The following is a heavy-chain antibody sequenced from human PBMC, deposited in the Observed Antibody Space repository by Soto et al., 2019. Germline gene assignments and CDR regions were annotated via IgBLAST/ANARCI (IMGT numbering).Heavy chain of an antibody. J-gene: IGHJ6*02. CDR2: ISTSSSYI. D-gene: IGHD3-3*01. V-gene: IGHV3-21*01. CDR1: GFTFSNYA. Sequence: EVQLVESGGGLVKPGGSLRLSCAASGFTFSNYAMNWVRQAPGKGLEWVSSISTSSSYIYYADSVKGRFTISRDNAKNSLYLQMNSLRAEDTAVYYCVREIRNYYGMDVWGQGTTVTVSS. CDR3: VREIRNYYGMDV.